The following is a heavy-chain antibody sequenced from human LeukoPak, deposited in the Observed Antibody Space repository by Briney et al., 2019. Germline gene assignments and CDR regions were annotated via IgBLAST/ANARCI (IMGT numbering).Heavy chain of an antibody. CDR1: GFTVSSNY. J-gene: IGHJ4*02. CDR3: ARTIYYYDSSGLLETYFDY. V-gene: IGHV3-53*01. CDR2: IYSGGST. D-gene: IGHD3-22*01. Sequence: AGGSLRLSCAASGFTVSSNYMSWVRQAPGKGLEWVSVIYSGGSTYYADSVKGRFTISRDNSKNTLYLQMNSLRAEDTAVYYCARTIYYYDSSGLLETYFDYWGQGTLVTVSS.